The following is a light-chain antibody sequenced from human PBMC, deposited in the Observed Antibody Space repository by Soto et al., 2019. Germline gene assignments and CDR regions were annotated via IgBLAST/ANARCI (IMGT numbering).Light chain of an antibody. CDR1: QSISSY. Sequence: DIQMTQSPSSLSASVGDRVTITCRASQSISSYLNWYQHKPGKAPKLLIYAASSLQSGVPSRFSGSGSVTDFTLTISSLQPEYFATYYCQQSYSTPWTFGQGTKVEIK. CDR2: AAS. V-gene: IGKV1-39*01. CDR3: QQSYSTPWT. J-gene: IGKJ1*01.